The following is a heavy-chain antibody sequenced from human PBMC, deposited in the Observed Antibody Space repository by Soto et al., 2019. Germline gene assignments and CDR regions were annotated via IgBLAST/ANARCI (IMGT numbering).Heavy chain of an antibody. J-gene: IGHJ4*02. CDR3: ARKSNIVVVTAIQGYFDY. Sequence: SETLSLTCAVYGGSFSGYYWSWIRQPPGKGLEWIGEINHSGSTNYNPSLKSRVTISVDTSKNQFSLKLSSVTAADTAVYYCARKSNIVVVTAIQGYFDYWGQGTLVTVSS. CDR1: GGSFSGYY. CDR2: INHSGST. V-gene: IGHV4-34*01. D-gene: IGHD2-21*02.